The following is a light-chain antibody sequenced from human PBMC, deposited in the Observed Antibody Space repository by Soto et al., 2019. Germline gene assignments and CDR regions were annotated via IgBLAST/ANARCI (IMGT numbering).Light chain of an antibody. Sequence: EIVLTQSPGTLSLSPGERATLSCRASQSLSSSQLAWYQQKPGQAPRLLIYDASNRATGIPARFSGSGSGTDFTLTISRLEPEDFAVYFCQQYARSPLAFGGGTKVDIK. J-gene: IGKJ4*01. V-gene: IGKV3-20*01. CDR3: QQYARSPLA. CDR1: QSLSSSQ. CDR2: DAS.